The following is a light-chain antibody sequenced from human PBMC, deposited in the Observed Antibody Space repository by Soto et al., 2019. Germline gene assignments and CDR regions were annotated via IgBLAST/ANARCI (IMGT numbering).Light chain of an antibody. V-gene: IGLV2-14*01. J-gene: IGLJ1*01. CDR1: SSDVGGYDF. Sequence: QSALTQPASVSGSPGQSITISCTGTSSDVGGYDFVSWYQHHPGKAPKLMIYEVSTRPSGGSDRFSGSKSGNAASLTISGLQAEDEADYYCSSYTSDWGVFGTGTKVTVL. CDR2: EVS. CDR3: SSYTSDWGV.